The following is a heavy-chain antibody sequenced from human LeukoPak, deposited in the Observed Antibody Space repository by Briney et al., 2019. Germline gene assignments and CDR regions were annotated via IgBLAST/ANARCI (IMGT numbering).Heavy chain of an antibody. Sequence: PGGSLRLSCAASGFTFSSYSMDWVRQAPGKGLEWVSSISSSSSYIYYADSVKGRFTISRGNAKKSLYLQMNSLRAGDTAVYYCARGAQTVAATDNWFDPWGQGTLVTVSS. CDR3: ARGAQTVAATDNWFDP. J-gene: IGHJ5*02. V-gene: IGHV3-21*01. D-gene: IGHD6-13*01. CDR2: ISSSSSYI. CDR1: GFTFSSYS.